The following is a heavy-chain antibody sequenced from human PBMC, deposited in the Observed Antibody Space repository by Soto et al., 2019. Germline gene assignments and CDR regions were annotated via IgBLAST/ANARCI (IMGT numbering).Heavy chain of an antibody. V-gene: IGHV4-30-2*01. J-gene: IGHJ4*02. Sequence: SETLSLTCGVSGGSLSGATYSWNWIRQPPGKGLEWIGYIFPSGTTYYNPSLKSRVTISIDVSNNQFSLSLRSLTAADTAVYYCARSREFDYWSQGTLVTVSS. CDR2: IFPSGTT. CDR3: ARSREFDY. CDR1: GGSLSGATYS.